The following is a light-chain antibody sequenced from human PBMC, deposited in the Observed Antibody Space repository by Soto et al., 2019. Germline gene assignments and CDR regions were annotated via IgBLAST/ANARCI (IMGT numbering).Light chain of an antibody. J-gene: IGLJ2*01. CDR1: SSDVGAYNY. Sequence: QSALTQPPSASGSPGQSVTIPCTGTSSDVGAYNYVSWYQQHPGKAPKLVIYGVTERPSGVPDRFSGSKSGNTASLTVSGLQSEDEADYYCSSYTSSSVLVVFGGGTKLTVL. CDR3: SSYTSSSVLVV. CDR2: GVT. V-gene: IGLV2-8*01.